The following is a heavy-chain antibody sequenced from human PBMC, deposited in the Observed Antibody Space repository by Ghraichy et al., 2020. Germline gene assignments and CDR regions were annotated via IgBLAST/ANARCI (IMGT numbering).Heavy chain of an antibody. CDR1: GFTFSSYG. Sequence: GGFLRLSCAASGFTFSSYGMHWVRQTPGKGLEWVAFIRYDGSNKYYADSVKGRFTISRDNSKNTLYLQMNSLRAEDTAVYYCAKDQRQQQLSYWGQGTLVTVSS. V-gene: IGHV3-30*02. J-gene: IGHJ4*02. CDR2: IRYDGSNK. CDR3: AKDQRQQQLSY. D-gene: IGHD6-13*01.